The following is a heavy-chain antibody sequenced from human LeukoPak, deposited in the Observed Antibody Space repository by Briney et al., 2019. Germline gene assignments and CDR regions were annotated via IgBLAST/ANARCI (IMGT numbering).Heavy chain of an antibody. Sequence: SETLSLTCTVSGGSISSYYWSWIRQPPGKGLEWIGYIYYSGSTNYNPSLKSRVTISVDTSKNQFSLKLSSVTAADTAVYYCARGAEYSGYESYFDYWGQGTLVTVSS. V-gene: IGHV4-59*12. CDR1: GGSISSYY. CDR3: ARGAEYSGYESYFDY. CDR2: IYYSGST. D-gene: IGHD5-12*01. J-gene: IGHJ4*02.